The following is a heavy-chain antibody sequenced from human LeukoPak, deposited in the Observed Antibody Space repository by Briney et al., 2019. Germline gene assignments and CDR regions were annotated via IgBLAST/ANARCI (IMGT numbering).Heavy chain of an antibody. CDR2: IYHSGST. CDR3: ASAYYYGSGSYFNY. V-gene: IGHV4-38-2*02. D-gene: IGHD3-10*01. CDR1: GYSISSGYY. Sequence: SETLSLTCTVSGYSISSGYYWGWIWQPPGKGLEWIGSIYHSGSTYYNPSLKSRVTISVDTSKNQFSLKLGSVTAADTAVYYCASAYYYGSGSYFNYWGQGTLVTVSS. J-gene: IGHJ4*02.